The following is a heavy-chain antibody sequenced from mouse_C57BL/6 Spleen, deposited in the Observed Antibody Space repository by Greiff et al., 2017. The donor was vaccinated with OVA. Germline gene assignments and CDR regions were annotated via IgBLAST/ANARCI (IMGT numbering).Heavy chain of an antibody. V-gene: IGHV1-69*01. J-gene: IGHJ2*01. CDR3: ASFLYYYGSSYFDY. Sequence: VQLQQPGAELVMPGASVKLSCKASGYTFTSYWRHWVKQRPGQGLEWIGEIDPSDSYTNYNQKFKGKSTLTVDKSSSTAYMQLSSLTSEDSAVYYCASFLYYYGSSYFDYWGQGTTLTVSS. CDR1: GYTFTSYW. CDR2: IDPSDSYT. D-gene: IGHD1-1*01.